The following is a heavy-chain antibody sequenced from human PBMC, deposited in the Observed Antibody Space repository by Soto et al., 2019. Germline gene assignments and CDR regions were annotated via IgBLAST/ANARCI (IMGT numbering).Heavy chain of an antibody. Sequence: PGGSLRLSCAASGFTFSSYGMHWVRQAPGKGLEWVAVISYDGSNKYYADSVKGRFTISRDNSKNTLYLQMNSLRAEDAAVYYCAKDKKTSLNYYYYGMDVWGQGTTVTVSS. CDR3: AKDKKTSLNYYYYGMDV. J-gene: IGHJ6*02. V-gene: IGHV3-30*18. CDR1: GFTFSSYG. CDR2: ISYDGSNK.